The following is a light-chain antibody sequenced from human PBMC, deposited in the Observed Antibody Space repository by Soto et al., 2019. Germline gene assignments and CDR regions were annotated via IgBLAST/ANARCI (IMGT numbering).Light chain of an antibody. CDR3: QQRSIWPRNT. V-gene: IGKV3D-20*02. J-gene: IGKJ2*01. CDR1: QSVSSTY. CDR2: DAS. Sequence: EIVLTQSPGTLSLSPGERATLSCRASQSVSSTYLAWYQLQPGQPPRLLIYDASSRATGIPDRFSGSGSGTDFTLTISSLEPEDVAVYYCQQRSIWPRNTFGLGTKLEIK.